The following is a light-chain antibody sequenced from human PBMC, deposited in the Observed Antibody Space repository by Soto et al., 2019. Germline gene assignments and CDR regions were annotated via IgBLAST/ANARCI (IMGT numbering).Light chain of an antibody. CDR2: GAS. J-gene: IGKJ1*01. Sequence: EIVLTQSPGTLSLSPGEKATLSCRASQSVDSSYLAWYQQKPGQAPRLLIYGASGRATGIPDRFSGGGSGTDFTLTIGRLEPEDFAVYYCQQYGSPPQRTFGLGTQ. CDR1: QSVDSSY. CDR3: QQYGSPPQRT. V-gene: IGKV3-20*01.